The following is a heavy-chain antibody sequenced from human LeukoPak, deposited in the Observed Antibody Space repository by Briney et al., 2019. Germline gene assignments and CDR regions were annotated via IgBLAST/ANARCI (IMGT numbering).Heavy chain of an antibody. J-gene: IGHJ6*03. CDR3: ARDHRDCSGGSCYSLYYYYYMDV. D-gene: IGHD2-15*01. Sequence: GGSLKLSCAASGFTFSSYSMNWVRQAPGKGLEWVSYISSSSSTIYYADSVKGRFTISRDNAKNSLYLQMNSLRAEDTAVYYCARDHRDCSGGSCYSLYYYYYMDVWGKGTTVTVSS. V-gene: IGHV3-48*01. CDR1: GFTFSSYS. CDR2: ISSSSSTI.